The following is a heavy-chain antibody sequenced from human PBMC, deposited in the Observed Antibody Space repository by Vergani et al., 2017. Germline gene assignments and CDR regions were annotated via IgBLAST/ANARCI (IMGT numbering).Heavy chain of an antibody. J-gene: IGHJ6*02. CDR1: GFTFNHYA. V-gene: IGHV3-23*01. CDR3: AKSNPRNSGYDYLYYYHAMDV. D-gene: IGHD5-12*01. Sequence: EVKLLESGGDLVQPGGSLRLSCAASGFTFNHYAMNWVRQAPGKGLELVSGISGSGGSTYYAGSVKGRFTISRDSSKNTLYLQMNSLSAGDTAVYYCAKSNPRNSGYDYLYYYHAMDVWCQGTTVTVSS. CDR2: ISGSGGST.